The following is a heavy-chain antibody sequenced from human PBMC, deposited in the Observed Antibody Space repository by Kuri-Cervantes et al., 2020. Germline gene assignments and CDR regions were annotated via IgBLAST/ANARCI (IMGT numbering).Heavy chain of an antibody. CDR3: AKYLGDGDTYYYYMDV. D-gene: IGHD4-17*01. CDR1: GFTVSSNY. CDR2: IYSGGST. Sequence: GESLKISCAASGFTVSSNYMSWVRQAPGKGLEWVSIIYSGGSTYYADSVKGRFTISRDNSKNTVYLQMSSLRAEDTAVYYCAKYLGDGDTYYYYMDVWGKGTTVTVSS. V-gene: IGHV3-53*01. J-gene: IGHJ6*03.